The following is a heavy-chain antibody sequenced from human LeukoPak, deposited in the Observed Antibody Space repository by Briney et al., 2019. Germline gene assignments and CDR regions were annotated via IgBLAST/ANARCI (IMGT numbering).Heavy chain of an antibody. D-gene: IGHD2-2*01. V-gene: IGHV1-18*01. Sequence: ASVKVSYKASGYTFTSYGIIWVRQAPGQGLEWMVWISAYNGNTNYAQKLQGRVTMTTDTSTSTAYMELRSLRSDDTAVYYCARDRGYCSSTSCPQLNYWGQGTLVTVSS. CDR3: ARDRGYCSSTSCPQLNY. CDR1: GYTFTSYG. CDR2: ISAYNGNT. J-gene: IGHJ4*02.